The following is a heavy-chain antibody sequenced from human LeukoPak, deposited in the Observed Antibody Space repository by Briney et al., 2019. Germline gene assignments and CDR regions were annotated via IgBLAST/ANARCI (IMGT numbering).Heavy chain of an antibody. CDR2: IYYSGST. Sequence: SETLSLTCTVSGGSISSSSYYWGWIRQPPGKGLEWIGYIYYSGSTNYNPSLKSRVTISVDTSKNQFSLKLSSVTAADTAVYYCARVHYGVWKEGGLDYWGQGTLVTVSS. V-gene: IGHV4-61*05. D-gene: IGHD4-17*01. CDR1: GGSISSSSYY. CDR3: ARVHYGVWKEGGLDY. J-gene: IGHJ4*02.